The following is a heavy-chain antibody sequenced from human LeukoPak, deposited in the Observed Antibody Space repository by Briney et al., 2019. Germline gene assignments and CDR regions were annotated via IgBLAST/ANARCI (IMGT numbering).Heavy chain of an antibody. D-gene: IGHD6-13*01. CDR2: INWNGGST. CDR3: ASLAAARPHGAFDI. Sequence: GGSLRLSCAASGFTFDDYGMSWVRQAPGKGLEWVSGINWNGGSTGYADSVKGRFTISRDNAKNSLYLQMNSLRAEDTALYHCASLAAARPHGAFDIWGQGTMVTVSS. V-gene: IGHV3-20*01. J-gene: IGHJ3*02. CDR1: GFTFDDYG.